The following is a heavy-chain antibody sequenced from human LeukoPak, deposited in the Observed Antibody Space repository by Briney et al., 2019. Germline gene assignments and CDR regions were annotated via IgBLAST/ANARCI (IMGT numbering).Heavy chain of an antibody. CDR2: ISFDGSNK. Sequence: GRSLRLSCAASGFTFSTYGMHWVRQAPGKGLEWVAVISFDGSNKYNADSVKGRFTISRDNSKNTLYLQMNSLRAEDTAVYYCAKDLRSTVTTWYYLDYWGQGNLVTVSS. CDR1: GFTFSTYG. D-gene: IGHD4-17*01. V-gene: IGHV3-30*18. CDR3: AKDLRSTVTTWYYLDY. J-gene: IGHJ4*02.